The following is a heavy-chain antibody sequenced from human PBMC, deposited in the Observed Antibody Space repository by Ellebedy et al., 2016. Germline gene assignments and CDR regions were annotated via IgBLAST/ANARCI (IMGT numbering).Heavy chain of an antibody. V-gene: IGHV3-11*01. CDR2: ISSSGSTI. CDR1: GFTFSDYY. D-gene: IGHD2-15*01. CDR3: ARGVGSGWFDP. Sequence: GESLKISCAASGFTFSDYYMSWIRQAPGKGLEWVSYISSSGSTIYYADSVKGRFTISRDNSKNTLYLQMNSLRAEDTAVYYCARGVGSGWFDPWGQGTLVTVSS. J-gene: IGHJ5*02.